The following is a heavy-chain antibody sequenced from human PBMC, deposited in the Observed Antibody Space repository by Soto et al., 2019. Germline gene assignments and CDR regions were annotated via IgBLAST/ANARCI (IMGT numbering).Heavy chain of an antibody. Sequence: GASVKVSCKASGYTFTGYFMHWVRQAPGQGLEWMGWISGKNGNTNFAHRFQGRVTVTEDTSTDTAYMDLSSLKSEDTAVYYCAAGVTTFDYWGQGTLVTVSS. J-gene: IGHJ4*02. CDR2: ISGKNGNT. V-gene: IGHV1-2*02. D-gene: IGHD4-17*01. CDR3: AAGVTTFDY. CDR1: GYTFTGYF.